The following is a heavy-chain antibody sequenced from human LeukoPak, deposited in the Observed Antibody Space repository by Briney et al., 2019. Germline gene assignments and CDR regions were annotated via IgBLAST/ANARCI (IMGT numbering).Heavy chain of an antibody. D-gene: IGHD3-22*01. CDR2: ISNNGGST. V-gene: IGHV3-64*01. CDR3: ARAVYYYDSSGYPLYYFDY. J-gene: IGHJ4*02. CDR1: GFTFSSYA. Sequence: PGGSLRLSCAASGFTFSSYAMHWVRQAPGKGLEYVSAISNNGGSTYYANSVKGRFTISRDNSKNTLYLQMGSLRAEDMAVYYCARAVYYYDSSGYPLYYFDYWGQGTLVTVSS.